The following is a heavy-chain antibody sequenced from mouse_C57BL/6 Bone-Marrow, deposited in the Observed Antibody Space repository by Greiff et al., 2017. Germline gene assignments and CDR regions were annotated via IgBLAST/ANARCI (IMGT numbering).Heavy chain of an antibody. D-gene: IGHD2-4*01. Sequence: VKLVESGAELAKPGASVKLSCKASGYTFTSYWMHWVKQRPGQGLEWIGYINPSSGYTKYNQKFKDKATLTADKSSSTAYMQLSSLTYEDSAVYYCAIGNIYYDYDGDYWGQGTTLTVSS. J-gene: IGHJ2*01. CDR2: INPSSGYT. CDR1: GYTFTSYW. CDR3: AIGNIYYDYDGDY. V-gene: IGHV1-7*01.